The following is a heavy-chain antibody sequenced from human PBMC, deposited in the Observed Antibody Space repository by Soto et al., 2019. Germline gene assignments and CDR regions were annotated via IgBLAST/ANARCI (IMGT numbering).Heavy chain of an antibody. CDR1: GGSFSGYY. V-gene: IGHV4-34*01. J-gene: IGHJ6*02. CDR3: ARKYLPYYGSGSPYGMDV. D-gene: IGHD3-10*01. Sequence: QVQLQQWGAGLLKPSETLSLTCGVYGGSFSGYYWSWIRQPPGKGLEWIGEVNHSGSTNYNPSLKCRGTISVGTCNNQFSRKRSAVSAADTALYYCARKYLPYYGSGSPYGMDVWGQGTTVTASS. CDR2: VNHSGST.